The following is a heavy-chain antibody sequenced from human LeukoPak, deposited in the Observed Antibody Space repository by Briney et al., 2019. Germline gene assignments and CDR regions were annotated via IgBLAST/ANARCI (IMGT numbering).Heavy chain of an antibody. Sequence: SAKVSCKASGGTFSSYAISWVRQAPGQGLEWMGGIIPIFGTANYAQKFQGRVTITTDESTSTAYMELSSLRSEDTAVYYCAREEYCSGGSCYSGYSYYFDYWGQGTLVTVSS. CDR3: AREEYCSGGSCYSGYSYYFDY. CDR2: IIPIFGTA. V-gene: IGHV1-69*05. D-gene: IGHD2-15*01. J-gene: IGHJ4*02. CDR1: GGTFSSYA.